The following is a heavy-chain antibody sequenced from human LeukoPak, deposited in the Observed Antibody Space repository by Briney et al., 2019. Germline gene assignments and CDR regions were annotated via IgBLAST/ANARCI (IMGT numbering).Heavy chain of an antibody. J-gene: IGHJ3*02. V-gene: IGHV4-34*01. D-gene: IGHD5-12*01. CDR2: INHSGST. Sequence: SETLSLTCAVYGGSFSGYYWSWVRQPPGKGLEWIGEINHSGSTNYNPSLKSRVTISVDTSKNQFSLKLSSVTAADTAVYYCARDQGGYNAFDIWGQGTTVTVSS. CDR1: GGSFSGYY. CDR3: ARDQGGYNAFDI.